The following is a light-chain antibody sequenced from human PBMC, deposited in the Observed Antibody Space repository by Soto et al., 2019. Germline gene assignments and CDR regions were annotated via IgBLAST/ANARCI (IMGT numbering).Light chain of an antibody. J-gene: IGLJ3*02. Sequence: QSVLTQPPSASGTPGQRVTISCSGATSNIGTNSVRWYQQVPGTAPKVLIYNNHERPSGVPDRFSGSKSGTSASLAISGLQSDVEADYYCAAWDDNLWLFGGGTRLTVL. CDR2: NNH. V-gene: IGLV1-44*01. CDR3: AAWDDNLWL. CDR1: TSNIGTNS.